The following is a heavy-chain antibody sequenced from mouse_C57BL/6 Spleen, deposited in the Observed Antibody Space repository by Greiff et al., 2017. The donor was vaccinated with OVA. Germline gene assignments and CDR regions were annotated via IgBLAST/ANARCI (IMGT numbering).Heavy chain of an antibody. D-gene: IGHD2-5*01. V-gene: IGHV1-42*01. CDR3: ARRIYSNYEFAY. Sequence: EVQLQQSGPELVKPGASVKISCKASGYSFTGYYMNWVKQSPEKSLEWIGEINPSTGGTTYNQKFKAKATLTVDKSSSTAYMQLKSLTSEDSAVYYCARRIYSNYEFAYWGQGTLVTVSA. CDR2: INPSTGGT. CDR1: GYSFTGYY. J-gene: IGHJ3*01.